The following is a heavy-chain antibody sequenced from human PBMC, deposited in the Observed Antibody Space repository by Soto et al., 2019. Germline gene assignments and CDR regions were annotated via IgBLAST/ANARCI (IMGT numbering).Heavy chain of an antibody. CDR2: IYYSGST. D-gene: IGHD5-12*01. J-gene: IGHJ4*02. Sequence: QLQLQESGPGLVKPSETLSLTCTVSGGSISSSSYYWGWIRQPPGKGLEWIGSIYYSGSTYYNPSLKSRVTISVDTSKNQFSLKLSSVTAADTAVYYCARHRGGYDSLTAYWGQGTLVTVSS. V-gene: IGHV4-39*01. CDR1: GGSISSSSYY. CDR3: ARHRGGYDSLTAY.